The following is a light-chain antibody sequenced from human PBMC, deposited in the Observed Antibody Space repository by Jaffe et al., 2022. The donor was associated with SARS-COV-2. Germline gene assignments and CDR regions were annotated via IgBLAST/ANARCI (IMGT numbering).Light chain of an antibody. Sequence: EIVLTQSPGTLSLSPGERATLSCRASQSVSNNYLAWYQQKPGQAPRLFIYGASSRATGIPDRFSGSGSGTDFTLTISRLQPEDFAVYYCQQYGSTPWTFGQGTKVEIK. J-gene: IGKJ1*01. CDR2: GAS. CDR1: QSVSNNY. V-gene: IGKV3-20*01. CDR3: QQYGSTPWT.